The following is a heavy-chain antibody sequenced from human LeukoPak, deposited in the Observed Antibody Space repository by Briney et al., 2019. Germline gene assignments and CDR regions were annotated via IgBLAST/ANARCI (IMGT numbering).Heavy chain of an antibody. CDR3: ITRGVVA. J-gene: IGHJ4*02. V-gene: IGHV3-48*01. CDR2: ISSGSSTI. Sequence: AGGSLRLSCAASGFTFSIYTMNWVRQAPGKGLEWVSYISSGSSTIYYADSVKGRFTISRDNAKNSLYLQMNSLKAEDTAVYYCITRGVVAWGQGTLVTVSS. D-gene: IGHD2-15*01. CDR1: GFTFSIYT.